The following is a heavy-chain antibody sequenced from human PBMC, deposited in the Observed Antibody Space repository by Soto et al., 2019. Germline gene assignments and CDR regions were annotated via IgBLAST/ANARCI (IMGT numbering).Heavy chain of an antibody. J-gene: IGHJ6*03. D-gene: IGHD2-2*01. CDR1: GGSFSGYY. V-gene: IGHV4-34*01. CDR2: INHSGST. Sequence: SETLSLTCAVYGGSFSGYYWSWIRQPPGKGLEWIGEINHSGSTNYNPSLKSRVTISVDTSKNQFSLKLSSVTAADTAVYYCARGRGYCSSTSCYADMVGYYYMDVWGKGTTVTVSS. CDR3: ARGRGYCSSTSCYADMVGYYYMDV.